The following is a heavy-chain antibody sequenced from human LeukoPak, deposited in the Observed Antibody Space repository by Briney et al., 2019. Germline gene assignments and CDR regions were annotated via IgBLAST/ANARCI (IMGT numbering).Heavy chain of an antibody. D-gene: IGHD4-17*01. J-gene: IGHJ3*02. CDR2: ISGSGGST. CDR1: GFTFSSYA. V-gene: IGHV3-23*01. Sequence: GGSLRLSCSASGFTFSSYAMSWVRQAPGKGLEWFSAISGSGGSTYYADSVKGRFTISRDNSKNTLYLQMNSLRAEDTAVYYCAKVDDYGDIGPDAFDIWGQRTMVTASS. CDR3: AKVDDYGDIGPDAFDI.